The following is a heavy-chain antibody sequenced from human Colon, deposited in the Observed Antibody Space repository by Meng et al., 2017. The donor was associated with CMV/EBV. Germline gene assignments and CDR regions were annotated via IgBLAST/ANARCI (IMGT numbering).Heavy chain of an antibody. CDR3: ATTIVVLPAATTDY. V-gene: IGHV3-21*01. Sequence: GESLKISCAASGFTFTSYAMNWVRQAPGKGLEWVSSISSNSRDINYADSVKGRFTISRDNAKNSLYLQMNSLRAEDSGVYYCATTIVVLPAATTDYWGQGTLVTVSS. CDR1: GFTFTSYA. D-gene: IGHD2-15*01. J-gene: IGHJ4*02. CDR2: ISSNSRDI.